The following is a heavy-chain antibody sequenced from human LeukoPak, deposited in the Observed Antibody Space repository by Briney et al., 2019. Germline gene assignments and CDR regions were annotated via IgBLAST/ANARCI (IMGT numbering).Heavy chain of an antibody. V-gene: IGHV3-23*01. D-gene: IGHD5-18*01. CDR2: ISGSGGST. CDR3: AKYSVQLWDNFDY. J-gene: IGHJ4*02. Sequence: GGSLRLSCAASGFTFSSYAMSWVRQAPGKGLEWVSAISGSGGSTYYADSVKGRFTISGDNSKNTLYLQMNSLRAEDTAVYYCAKYSVQLWDNFDYWGQGTLVTASS. CDR1: GFTFSSYA.